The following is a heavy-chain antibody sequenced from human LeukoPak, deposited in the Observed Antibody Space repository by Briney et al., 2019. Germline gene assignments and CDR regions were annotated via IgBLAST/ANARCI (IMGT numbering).Heavy chain of an antibody. D-gene: IGHD6-6*01. CDR1: GYTLTELS. V-gene: IGHV1-24*01. Sequence: GASVKVSCKVSGYTLTELSMHWVRQAPGKGLEWMGGFDPEDGETICAQKFQGRVTMTEDTSTDTAYMELSSLRSEDTAVYYCATWGSSLALYWFDPWGQGTLVTVSS. CDR2: FDPEDGET. J-gene: IGHJ5*02. CDR3: ATWGSSLALYWFDP.